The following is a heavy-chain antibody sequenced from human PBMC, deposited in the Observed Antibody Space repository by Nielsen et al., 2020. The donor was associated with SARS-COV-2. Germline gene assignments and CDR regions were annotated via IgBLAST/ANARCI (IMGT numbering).Heavy chain of an antibody. D-gene: IGHD3-10*01. V-gene: IGHV3-23*01. CDR2: VSASGGST. J-gene: IGHJ3*01. CDR1: GFTFNIYA. Sequence: GRSLRLSCAASGFTFNIYAMAWVRRAPGRGLRWVTGVSASGGSTYYTDSVTGRFSISRDNSKNTLFLQMHSLRVEDTALYYCAKDGVVRGDALDLWGQGTMVTVSS. CDR3: AKDGVVRGDALDL.